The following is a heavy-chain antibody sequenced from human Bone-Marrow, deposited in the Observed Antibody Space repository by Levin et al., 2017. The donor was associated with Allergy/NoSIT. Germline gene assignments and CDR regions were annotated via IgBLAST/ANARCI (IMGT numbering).Heavy chain of an antibody. CDR1: GYEFHTYG. Sequence: GESLKISCKPTGYEFHTYGTSWVRQAPGQGPEWVGWVGLYSSDTKYAQKFQGRVTVRTDGHMRRGQSTVYMEMRNLQSDDTAVYYCAREGKRGSGPSWGVYSYSGLDVWGQGTTVIVSS. CDR3: AREGKRGSGPSWGVYSYSGLDV. V-gene: IGHV1-18*01. D-gene: IGHD3-16*01. CDR2: VGLYSSDT. J-gene: IGHJ6*02.